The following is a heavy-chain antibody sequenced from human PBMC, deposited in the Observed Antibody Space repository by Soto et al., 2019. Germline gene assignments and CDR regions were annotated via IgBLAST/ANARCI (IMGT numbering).Heavy chain of an antibody. Sequence: QVQLQESGPGLVKPSQTLSLTCTVSGGSISRGGYYWSWIRQHPGKGLEWIGYIIYSGSTYCTPSLKSRVTISVDTSKNQFSLKLSSVTAADTAVYYCAREAYFGSGTRWGQGTLVTVSS. CDR2: IIYSGST. V-gene: IGHV4-31*03. J-gene: IGHJ4*02. D-gene: IGHD3-10*01. CDR3: AREAYFGSGTR. CDR1: GGSISRGGYY.